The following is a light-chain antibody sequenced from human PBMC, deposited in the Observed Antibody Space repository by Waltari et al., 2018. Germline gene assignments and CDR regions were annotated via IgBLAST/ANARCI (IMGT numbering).Light chain of an antibody. CDR3: MQATDFPVT. J-gene: IGKJ4*01. Sequence: DIQMTQSPSSLPASVGDSVTITCRASQSISNYLNWYQHKPGKAPKLLVYVGSILQSGVPSRFSGSGSGTDFTLKISGVEAEDVGVYYCMQATDFPVTFGGGTKVEIK. V-gene: IGKV1-39*01. CDR1: QSISNY. CDR2: VGS.